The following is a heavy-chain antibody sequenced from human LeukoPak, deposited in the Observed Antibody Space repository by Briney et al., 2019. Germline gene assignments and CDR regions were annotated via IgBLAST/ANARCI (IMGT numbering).Heavy chain of an antibody. V-gene: IGHV3-48*03. Sequence: GGSLRLSCAASGFTSNNYQMNWVRQAPGKGLECISYISSSGRTIYYADSLKGRFTVSRDNAKNSLYLRMNNLRAEDTAVYYCARGEYYFDYWGQGTLVTVSS. J-gene: IGHJ4*02. CDR1: GFTSNNYQ. CDR3: ARGEYYFDY. CDR2: ISSSGRTI.